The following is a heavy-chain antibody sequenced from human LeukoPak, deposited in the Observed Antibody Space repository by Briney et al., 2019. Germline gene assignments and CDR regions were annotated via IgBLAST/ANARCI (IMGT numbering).Heavy chain of an antibody. J-gene: IGHJ5*02. Sequence: GGSLRLSCAASGFTFSSYAMSWFRPAPGKGLEWVSAISGSGGSTYYADSVKGRFTISRDNSKNTLYLQMNSLRAEDTAVYYCARVWAAAQGGPWFDPWGQGTLVTVSS. CDR3: ARVWAAAQGGPWFDP. D-gene: IGHD6-13*01. CDR1: GFTFSSYA. V-gene: IGHV3-23*01. CDR2: ISGSGGST.